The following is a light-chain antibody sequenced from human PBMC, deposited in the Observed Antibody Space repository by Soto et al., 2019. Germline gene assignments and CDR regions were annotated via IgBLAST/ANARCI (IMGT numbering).Light chain of an antibody. V-gene: IGKV3-20*01. Sequence: EIVLTQSPGTLSLSPGERATLSCRASQSVGSTYLAWYQQKPGQAPRLLIYDASSRATGTPDRFSGSGSGTDFTLTISRLEPEDFAVYYCQQYGDSPWTFGQGTKVEIK. CDR3: QQYGDSPWT. CDR2: DAS. CDR1: QSVGSTY. J-gene: IGKJ1*01.